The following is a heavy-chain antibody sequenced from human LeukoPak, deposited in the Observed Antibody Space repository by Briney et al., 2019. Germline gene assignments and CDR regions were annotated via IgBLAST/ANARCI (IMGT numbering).Heavy chain of an antibody. Sequence: VASVKVSCKASGYTFTGYYMHWVRQAPGQGLEWMGIINPSGGSTSYAQKFQGRVTMTRDTSTSTVYMELSSLRSEDTAVYYCARSLFAMVRRAVGRGNLEYWGQGTLVTVSS. CDR3: ARSLFAMVRRAVGRGNLEY. J-gene: IGHJ4*02. V-gene: IGHV1-46*01. CDR1: GYTFTGYY. D-gene: IGHD3-10*01. CDR2: INPSGGST.